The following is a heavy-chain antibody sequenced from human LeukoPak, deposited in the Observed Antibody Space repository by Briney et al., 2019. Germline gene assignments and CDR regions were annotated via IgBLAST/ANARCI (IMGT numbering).Heavy chain of an antibody. Sequence: SETLSLTCAVYGGSFSGYYWSWIRQPPGKGLEWIGETNHSGSTNYNPSLKSRVTISVDTSKNQFSLKLSSVTAADTAVYYCARGRYYYGSGRGTVFDPWGQGTLVTVSS. D-gene: IGHD3-10*01. CDR1: GGSFSGYY. J-gene: IGHJ5*02. CDR2: TNHSGST. CDR3: ARGRYYYGSGRGTVFDP. V-gene: IGHV4-34*01.